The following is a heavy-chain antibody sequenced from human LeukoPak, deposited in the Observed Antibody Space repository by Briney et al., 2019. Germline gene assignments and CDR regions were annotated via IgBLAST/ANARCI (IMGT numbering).Heavy chain of an antibody. V-gene: IGHV1-8*01. CDR1: GYTFTSYD. J-gene: IGHJ4*02. D-gene: IGHD3-9*01. CDR2: MNPNSGNT. Sequence: GASVKVSCKASGYTFTSYDINWVRQATGQGLEWMGWMNPNSGNTGYAQKFQGRVTMTRNTFISTAYMELSSLRSEDTAVYYYARAYYDILTGYHYYFDYWGQGTLVTVSS. CDR3: ARAYYDILTGYHYYFDY.